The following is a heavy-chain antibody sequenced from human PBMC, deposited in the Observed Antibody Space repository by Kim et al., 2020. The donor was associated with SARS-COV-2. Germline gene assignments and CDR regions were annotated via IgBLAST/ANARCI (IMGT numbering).Heavy chain of an antibody. CDR2: ISAYNGNT. CDR3: ARVKGEYDFLGTLVGYYGMDV. D-gene: IGHD3-3*01. V-gene: IGHV1-18*04. CDR1: GYTFTSYG. Sequence: ASVKVSCKASGYTFTSYGISWVRQAPGQGLEWMGWISAYNGNTNYAQKLQGRVTMTTDTSTSTAYMELRSLRSDDTAVYYCARVKGEYDFLGTLVGYYGMDVWGQGTTVTVSS. J-gene: IGHJ6*02.